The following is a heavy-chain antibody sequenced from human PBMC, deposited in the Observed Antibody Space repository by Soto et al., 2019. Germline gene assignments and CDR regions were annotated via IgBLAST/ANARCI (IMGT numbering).Heavy chain of an antibody. V-gene: IGHV4-34*01. D-gene: IGHD6-13*01. CDR1: GGSFSGYF. CDR2: VNHSGST. Sequence: TSETLSLTSAVYGGSFSGYFWNWIRRPPGKGLEWIGEVNHSGSTNYNPSLKNRVTISVDTSKNQFSLKLSSVTAADTAVYYCARVPLAATIDYWGQGTPVTVSS. J-gene: IGHJ4*02. CDR3: ARVPLAATIDY.